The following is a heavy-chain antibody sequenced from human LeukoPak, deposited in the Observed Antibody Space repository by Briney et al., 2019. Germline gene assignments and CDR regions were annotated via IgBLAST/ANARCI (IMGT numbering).Heavy chain of an antibody. J-gene: IGHJ6*01. CDR3: AREKSILWFGGLDEPYYYYGMDV. CDR2: ISAYNGYT. Sequence: ASVKVSCKASGYTFISYGISWVRQAPGQGLEWMGWISAYNGYTNYAQKIQGRVTMTTDTSTSTAYMELTSLRSDDTAMYYCAREKSILWFGGLDEPYYYYGMDVWGQGTTVTVSS. CDR1: GYTFISYG. V-gene: IGHV1-18*01. D-gene: IGHD3-10*01.